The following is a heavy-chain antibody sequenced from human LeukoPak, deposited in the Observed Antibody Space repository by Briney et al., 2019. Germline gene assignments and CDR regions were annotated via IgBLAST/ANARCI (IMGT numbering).Heavy chain of an antibody. D-gene: IGHD5-24*01. CDR3: ARAGEMRYMDV. Sequence: GGTLRLSCAASGFSFSTFGMSWVRQAPGKGLEWISSFRGNGGSTYYAESVRGRFTISRDNAKNSLFLQMNSLRVDDTATYYCARAGEMRYMDVWGKGTAVAVS. CDR2: FRGNGGST. V-gene: IGHV3-23*01. J-gene: IGHJ6*03. CDR1: GFSFSTFG.